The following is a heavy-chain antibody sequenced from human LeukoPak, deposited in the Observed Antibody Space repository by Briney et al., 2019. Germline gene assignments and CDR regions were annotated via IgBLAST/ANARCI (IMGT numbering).Heavy chain of an antibody. Sequence: PGRSLRLSCAASGFTFSACDIHWVRQASGKGLEWVGRITTKANSYATAYAASLKGRFTISRDDSKNTAYLQMNSLRTEDTALYYCTTYKSGHYWGQGTLVTVSS. CDR1: GFTFSACD. V-gene: IGHV3-73*01. CDR3: TTYKSGHY. CDR2: ITTKANSYAT. J-gene: IGHJ4*02. D-gene: IGHD6-25*01.